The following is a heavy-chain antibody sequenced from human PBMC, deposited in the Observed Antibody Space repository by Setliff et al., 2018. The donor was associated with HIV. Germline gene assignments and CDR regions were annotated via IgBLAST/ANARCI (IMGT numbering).Heavy chain of an antibody. Sequence: GSLRLSCAASGFSFGSHSMHWVRQAPGKGLEWIASINSGSNYIYYIDSVKGRFTISRDNAKKSLYLQMSSLRAEDAAVYYCARGLSGGYCSGGSCYPFDLWGQGTQVTVS. D-gene: IGHD2-15*01. J-gene: IGHJ4*02. CDR2: INSGSNYI. CDR1: GFSFGSHS. CDR3: ARGLSGGYCSGGSCYPFDL. V-gene: IGHV3-21*01.